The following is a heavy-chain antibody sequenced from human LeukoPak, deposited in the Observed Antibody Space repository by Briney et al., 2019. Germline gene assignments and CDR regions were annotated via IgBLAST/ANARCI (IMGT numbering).Heavy chain of an antibody. CDR3: ARGGGSGYFDL. Sequence: GGSLRLSCEASGFIFSNYWMSWVRQAPGKGPEWLTNINEDGSEKYYADSVMGRFTISRDNGRFTISRDNAKNSLYLQMNSLRAEGTAVYYCARGGGSGYFDLWGRGTLVTVSS. J-gene: IGHJ2*01. D-gene: IGHD3-16*01. V-gene: IGHV3-7*01. CDR2: INEDGSEK. CDR1: GFIFSNYW.